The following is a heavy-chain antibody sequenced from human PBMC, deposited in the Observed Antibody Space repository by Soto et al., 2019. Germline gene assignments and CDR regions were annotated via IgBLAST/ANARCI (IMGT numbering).Heavy chain of an antibody. V-gene: IGHV3-23*01. Sequence: GWSLRLSCAASGFTFSSYAMSWVRQAPGKGLEWVSAISGSGGSTYYADSVKGRFTISRDNSKNTLYLQMNSLRAEDTAVYYCAKPPKLIVVVPAALNYWGQGTLVTVSS. CDR1: GFTFSSYA. CDR3: AKPPKLIVVVPAALNY. CDR2: ISGSGGST. J-gene: IGHJ4*02. D-gene: IGHD2-2*01.